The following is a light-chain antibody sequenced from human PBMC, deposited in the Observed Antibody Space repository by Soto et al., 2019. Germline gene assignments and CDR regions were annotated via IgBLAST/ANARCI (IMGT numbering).Light chain of an antibody. CDR1: QSVNRVY. V-gene: IGKV3-20*01. Sequence: EIVLTQSPGTLSLSPGERATLSCRASQSVNRVYLAWYQQKPGQAPRLLIYGASSRATGIPDRFSGSGSGTDFTLTISSLDPEDFAVYFCQQYDSSPLTFGQGTKVEIK. CDR2: GAS. J-gene: IGKJ1*01. CDR3: QQYDSSPLT.